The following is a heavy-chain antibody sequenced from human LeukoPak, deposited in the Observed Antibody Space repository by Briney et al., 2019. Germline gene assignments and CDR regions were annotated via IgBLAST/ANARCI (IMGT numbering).Heavy chain of an antibody. D-gene: IGHD1-14*01. V-gene: IGHV3-7*01. J-gene: IGHJ4*02. Sequence: PGGSLRLSCAASGFTFSSYRMSWVRQAPGKGLEWVANIKQDGSEKYYVDSVKGRFTISRDNAKNSLYLQVNSLRAEDTAVYYCARNQRRLDYWGQGTLVTVSS. CDR3: ARNQRRLDY. CDR2: IKQDGSEK. CDR1: GFTFSSYR.